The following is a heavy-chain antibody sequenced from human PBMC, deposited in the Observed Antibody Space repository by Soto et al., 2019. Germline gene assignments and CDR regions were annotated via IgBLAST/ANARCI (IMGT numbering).Heavy chain of an antibody. CDR1: GYGFTTYG. CDR3: ARGRDGDY. CDR2: ISAHNGNT. V-gene: IGHV1-18*01. D-gene: IGHD6-6*01. Sequence: QVHLVQSGAEVKKPGASVKVSCKGSGYGFTTYGITWVRPAPGQGLEWMAWISAHNGNTNYAQKVQGRVTVTRDTSTSTAYMELRSLRYDDTAVYYCARGRDGDYWGQGALVTVSS. J-gene: IGHJ4*02.